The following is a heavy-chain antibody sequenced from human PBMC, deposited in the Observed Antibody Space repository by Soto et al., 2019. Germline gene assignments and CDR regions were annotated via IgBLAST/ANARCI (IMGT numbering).Heavy chain of an antibody. CDR3: ARGRKPTAPNTFDP. J-gene: IGHJ5*02. CDR2: IWYDGSNK. V-gene: IGHV3-33*01. Sequence: QVQLVESGGGVVQPGRSLRLSCAASGFTFSSYGMHWVRQAPGKGLEWVAVIWYDGSNKYYADSVKGRFTISRDNSKNTLYLQMNSLRAEDTAVYYCARGRKPTAPNTFDPWGQGTLVTVSS. CDR1: GFTFSSYG.